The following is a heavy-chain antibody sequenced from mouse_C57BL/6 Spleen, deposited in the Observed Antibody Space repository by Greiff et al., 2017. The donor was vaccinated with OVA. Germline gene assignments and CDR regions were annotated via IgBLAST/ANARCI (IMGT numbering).Heavy chain of an antibody. CDR2: IYPGDGDT. Sequence: VKVVESGAELVKPGASVKISCKASGYAFSSYWMNWVKQRPGKGLEWIGQIYPGDGDTNYNGKFKGKATLTADKSSSTAYMQLSSLTSEDSAVYFCARNYGSSPFAYWGQGTLVTVSA. J-gene: IGHJ3*01. CDR1: GYAFSSYW. CDR3: ARNYGSSPFAY. D-gene: IGHD1-1*01. V-gene: IGHV1-80*01.